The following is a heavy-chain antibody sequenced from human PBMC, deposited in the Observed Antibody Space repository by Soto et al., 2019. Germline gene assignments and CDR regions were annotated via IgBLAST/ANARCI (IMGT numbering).Heavy chain of an antibody. J-gene: IGHJ6*02. Sequence: QVQLQESGPGLVKPSQTLSLTCTVSGGSISSGGYYWSWIRQHPGKGLEWIGYIYYSGSTYYNPSLKSRVTISVDTSKNHFSLKLSSVPAADTDVYYCARVYEGYYYGMDVWGQGTTVTVSS. CDR2: IYYSGST. V-gene: IGHV4-31*03. CDR1: GGSISSGGYY. CDR3: ARVYEGYYYGMDV. D-gene: IGHD2-2*02.